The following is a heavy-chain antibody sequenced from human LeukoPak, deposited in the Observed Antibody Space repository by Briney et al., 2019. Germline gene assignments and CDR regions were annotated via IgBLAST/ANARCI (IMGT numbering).Heavy chain of an antibody. CDR3: ARNAAHEYYFDY. CDR2: TSHRGST. V-gene: IGHV4-4*02. D-gene: IGHD2-15*01. J-gene: IGHJ4*02. CDR1: GFTFSNAW. Sequence: GSLRLSYAASGFTFSNAWMSWVRQPPGKGLEWIGETSHRGSTNYNPSLKSRVTISVDKSKNQFSLKLSSVTAADTAVYYCARNAAHEYYFDYWGQGTLVTVSS.